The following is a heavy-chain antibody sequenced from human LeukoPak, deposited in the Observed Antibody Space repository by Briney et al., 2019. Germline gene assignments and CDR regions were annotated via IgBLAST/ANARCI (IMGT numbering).Heavy chain of an antibody. D-gene: IGHD2-2*01. CDR1: GYRLSELS. CDR3: ATEATSPDYNYYMDV. V-gene: IGHV1-24*01. Sequence: ASVKVSCKVSGYRLSELSMHWVRQAPGKGLEWMGGLDVEDDEPIYAQKFQGRVIMTEDTSTDTAYMELSSLRSEDTAVFYCATEATSPDYNYYMDVWGKGTTVTVSS. J-gene: IGHJ6*03. CDR2: LDVEDDEP.